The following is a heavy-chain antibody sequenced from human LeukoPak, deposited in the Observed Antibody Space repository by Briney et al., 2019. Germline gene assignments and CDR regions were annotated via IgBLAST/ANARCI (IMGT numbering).Heavy chain of an antibody. CDR1: GFTFSSYE. J-gene: IGHJ3*02. CDR3: ARVGTSGPADGFDI. D-gene: IGHD2-8*01. CDR2: ISSSGSTI. V-gene: IGHV3-48*03. Sequence: TGGPLRLSCAASGFTFSSYEMNWVRQAPGKGLEWVSLISSSGSTIYYADPVKGRFTLSRDNAKKSLYLQMNSLRAEDTAVYYCARVGTSGPADGFDIWGQGTMVTVSS.